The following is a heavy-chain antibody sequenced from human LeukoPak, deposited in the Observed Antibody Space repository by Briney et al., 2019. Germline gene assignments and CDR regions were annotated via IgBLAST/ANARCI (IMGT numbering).Heavy chain of an antibody. CDR2: IIPIFGTA. J-gene: IGHJ4*02. CDR3: ARDRGNYGELGY. D-gene: IGHD4-17*01. CDR1: GGTFSSYA. V-gene: IGHV1-69*13. Sequence: GASVKVSFKASGGTFSSYAISWVRQAPGQGLELMGVIIPIFGTANYAQKFQGRVTITADESTSTAYMELSSPRYEDTAVYYCARDRGNYGELGYWGQGTLVTVSS.